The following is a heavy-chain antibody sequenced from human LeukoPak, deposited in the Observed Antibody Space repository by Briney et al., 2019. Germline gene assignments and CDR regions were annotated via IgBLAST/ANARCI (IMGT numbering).Heavy chain of an antibody. CDR2: ISYDGSDK. CDR1: GFTFSSYG. V-gene: IGHV3-30*18. Sequence: PGGSLRLSCAASGFTFSSYGMHWVRQAPGKGLEWVAVISYDGSDKYYADSVKGRFTISRDNSKNTLYLQMNSLRAEDTAAYYCAKGVDFQVRGVIVYWGQGTLVTVSS. CDR3: AKGVDFQVRGVIVY. J-gene: IGHJ4*02. D-gene: IGHD3-10*01.